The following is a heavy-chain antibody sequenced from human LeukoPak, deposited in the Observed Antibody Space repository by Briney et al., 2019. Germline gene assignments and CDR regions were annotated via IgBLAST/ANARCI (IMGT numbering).Heavy chain of an antibody. D-gene: IGHD6-6*01. CDR1: GGTFSSYA. V-gene: IGHV1-69*13. CDR3: AREGPSIAARPFDY. CDR2: IIPIFGTA. J-gene: IGHJ4*02. Sequence: SVKVSCKASGGTFSSYAISWVRQAPGQGLEWMGGIIPIFGTANYAQKFQGRVTITADESTSTAYMELSSLRSEDTAVYYCAREGPSIAARPFDYWGQGTLVTVSS.